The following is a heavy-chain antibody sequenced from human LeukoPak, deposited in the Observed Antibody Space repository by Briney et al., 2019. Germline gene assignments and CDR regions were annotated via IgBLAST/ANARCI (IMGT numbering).Heavy chain of an antibody. CDR3: ARVWSSGYTKDY. V-gene: IGHV3-48*04. J-gene: IGHJ4*02. CDR2: ISSSSSTI. Sequence: GGSLRLSCAASGFTFSSYSIDWVRQAPGKGLEWLSYISSSSSTIYFADSVKGRFTISRDNAKNSAYLHMNSLRAEDTAVYYCARVWSSGYTKDYWDQGTLVTVS. CDR1: GFTFSSYS. D-gene: IGHD3-22*01.